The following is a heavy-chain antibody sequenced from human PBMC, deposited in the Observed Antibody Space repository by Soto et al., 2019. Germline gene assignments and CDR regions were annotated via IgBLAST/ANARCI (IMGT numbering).Heavy chain of an antibody. J-gene: IGHJ4*02. CDR3: ARDNGREQYYDSSGYWYYFDY. CDR2: IYYSGST. CDR1: GGSISSYY. V-gene: IGHV4-59*01. D-gene: IGHD3-22*01. Sequence: QVQLQESGPGLVKPSETLSLTCTVSGGSISSYYWSWIRQPPARGLEWIGYIYYSGSTNYNPSLKSRVTISVDTPKYQFSLKLSSVTAADTAVYYCARDNGREQYYDSSGYWYYFDYWGQGTLVTVSS.